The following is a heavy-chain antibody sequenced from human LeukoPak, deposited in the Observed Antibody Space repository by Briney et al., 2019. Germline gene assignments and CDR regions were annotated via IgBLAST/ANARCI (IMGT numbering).Heavy chain of an antibody. CDR1: GFTFSNAW. D-gene: IGHD3-22*01. CDR3: TTGLTYYYDSSGYYPIDY. V-gene: IGHV3-15*01. Sequence: PGGSLRLSCAASGFTFSNAWMSWVRQAPGKGLEWVGRIKSKTDGGTTDHAAPVKGRFTISRDDSKNTLYLQMNSLKTEDTAVYYCTTGLTYYYDSSGYYPIDYWGQGTLVTVSS. J-gene: IGHJ4*02. CDR2: IKSKTDGGTT.